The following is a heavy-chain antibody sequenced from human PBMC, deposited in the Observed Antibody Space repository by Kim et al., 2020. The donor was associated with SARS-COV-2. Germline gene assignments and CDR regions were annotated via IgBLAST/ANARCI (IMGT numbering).Heavy chain of an antibody. V-gene: IGHV5-51*01. D-gene: IGHD5-12*01. Sequence: GESLKISCKGSGYSFTSYWIGWVRQMLGKGLERMGIIYPGDSDTRYSPSFQGQVTISADKSISTAYLQWSSLKASDNAMYYCVGVGSGYDRQYYFDYWGQGTLVTVSS. CDR2: IYPGDSDT. CDR3: VGVGSGYDRQYYFDY. CDR1: GYSFTSYW. J-gene: IGHJ4*02.